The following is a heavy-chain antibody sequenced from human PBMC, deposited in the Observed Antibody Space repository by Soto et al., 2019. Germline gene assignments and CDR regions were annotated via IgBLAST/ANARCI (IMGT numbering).Heavy chain of an antibody. J-gene: IGHJ4*02. V-gene: IGHV3-23*01. CDR1: GFTFNTYA. CDR3: AKFHGSGTYYNFPDY. CDR2: ISDSGGRT. D-gene: IGHD3-10*01. Sequence: PGGSLRLSCAASGFTFNTYAISWVRQAPGKGLEWVSTISDSGGRTYYAASVKGRFTISRDNSKNTLYLLMNSLSAEDTALYYCAKFHGSGTYYNFPDYWGQGTLVTVSS.